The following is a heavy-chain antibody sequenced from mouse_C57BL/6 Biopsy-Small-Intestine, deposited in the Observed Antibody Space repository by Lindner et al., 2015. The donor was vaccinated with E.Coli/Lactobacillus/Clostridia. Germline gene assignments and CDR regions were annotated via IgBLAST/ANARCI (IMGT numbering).Heavy chain of an antibody. Sequence: VQLQESGPELVKPGASVKISCKASGYAFSISWMNWVKQRPGKGLEWIGRIYPGDGDTNYNGKFKGKATLTADKSSTTAYMQLSRLTSEDSAVYFCARGTRLDYWGQGTTLTVSS. CDR3: ARGTRLDY. D-gene: IGHD2-14*01. CDR1: GYAFSISW. CDR2: IYPGDGDT. V-gene: IGHV1-82*01. J-gene: IGHJ2*01.